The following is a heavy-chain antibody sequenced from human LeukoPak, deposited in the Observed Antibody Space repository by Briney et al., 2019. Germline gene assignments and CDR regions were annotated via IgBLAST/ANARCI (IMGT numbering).Heavy chain of an antibody. CDR1: GFTFSSYA. V-gene: IGHV3-64*01. J-gene: IGHJ3*02. CDR2: ISSNGGST. Sequence: GGSLRLSCAASGFTFSSYAMHWVRQAPGKGLEYVSAISSNGGSTYYANSVKGRFTISGDNSKNTLYLQMGSLRAEDMAVYYCARDPSSIVGATSAFDIWGQGTMVTVSS. CDR3: ARDPSSIVGATSAFDI. D-gene: IGHD1-26*01.